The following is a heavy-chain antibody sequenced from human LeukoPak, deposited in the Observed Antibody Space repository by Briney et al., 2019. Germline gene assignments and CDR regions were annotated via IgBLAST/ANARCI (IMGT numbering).Heavy chain of an antibody. CDR1: GFTFSSYW. Sequence: GGSLRLSCAASGFTFSSYWMSWVRQAPGKGLEWVANIKQDGSEKYYVDSVKGRFTISRDNATNSLYLQMNSLRAEDTAVYYCSTTYYYDSSEGYWGQGTLVTVSS. CDR2: IKQDGSEK. CDR3: STTYYYDSSEGY. V-gene: IGHV3-7*03. D-gene: IGHD3-22*01. J-gene: IGHJ4*02.